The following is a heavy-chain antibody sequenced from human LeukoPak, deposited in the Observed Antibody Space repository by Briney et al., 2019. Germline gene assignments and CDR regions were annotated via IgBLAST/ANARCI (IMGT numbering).Heavy chain of an antibody. CDR3: ARGLYYYDSSGYLGLDY. CDR1: GYTFTGYY. D-gene: IGHD3-22*01. J-gene: IGHJ4*02. Sequence: ASVKVSCKASGYTFTGYYMHWVRLAPGQGLEWMGWINPNSGGTNYAQKLQGRVTMTRDTSISTAYMELSRLRSDDTAVYYCARGLYYYDSSGYLGLDYWGQGTLVTVSS. V-gene: IGHV1-2*02. CDR2: INPNSGGT.